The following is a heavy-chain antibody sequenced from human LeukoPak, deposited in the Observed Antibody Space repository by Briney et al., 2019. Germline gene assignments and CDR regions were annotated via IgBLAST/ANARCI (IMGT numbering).Heavy chain of an antibody. CDR3: ARDLGILWKLAYY. CDR2: ISYDGLNK. D-gene: IGHD2-15*01. J-gene: IGHJ4*02. Sequence: PGKSLRLSCAASGFTFSDHPMHWVRLAPDKGLEWVAVISYDGLNKYYSDSVKGRFTVSRDNVSNMLYLQMNSLRAEDTAVYYCARDLGILWKLAYYWGQGTLVTVSS. V-gene: IGHV3-30*04. CDR1: GFTFSDHP.